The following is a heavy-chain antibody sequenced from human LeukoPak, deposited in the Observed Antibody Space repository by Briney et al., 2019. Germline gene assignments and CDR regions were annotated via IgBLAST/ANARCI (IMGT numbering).Heavy chain of an antibody. J-gene: IGHJ3*02. V-gene: IGHV3-49*04. CDR1: GFTFGDYA. Sequence: PGRSLRLSCSASGFTFGDYAMNWVRQAPGKGLEWVGFIRSKDFGGTIEYAASVKGRFTISRDDSKSIAYLQMNSLKTEDTAVYYCTKAWGSAYGAFDIWGQGKMVTVSS. CDR3: TKAWGSAYGAFDI. CDR2: IRSKDFGGTI. D-gene: IGHD3-22*01.